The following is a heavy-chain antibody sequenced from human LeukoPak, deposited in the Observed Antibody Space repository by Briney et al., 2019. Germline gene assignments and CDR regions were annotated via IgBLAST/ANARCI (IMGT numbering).Heavy chain of an antibody. CDR2: ISVSGDRT. CDR3: AKGYYGSGSYGWFDY. CDR1: GFTFSSSA. J-gene: IGHJ4*02. D-gene: IGHD3-10*01. V-gene: IGHV3-23*01. Sequence: GGSLRLSCEASGFTFSSSAMNWVRQAPGKGLEWVSSISVSGDRTYYAGSVKGRFTISRDNSKNTLFLQMNSLRAEDTAVYYCAKGYYGSGSYGWFDYWGQGTLVTVSS.